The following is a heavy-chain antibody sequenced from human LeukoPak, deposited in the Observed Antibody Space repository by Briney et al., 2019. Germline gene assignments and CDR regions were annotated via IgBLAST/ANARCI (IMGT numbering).Heavy chain of an antibody. J-gene: IGHJ5*01. CDR1: GYTFTSYG. CDR3: ARAAMVRGVIMDWFDS. V-gene: IGHV1-18*04. CDR2: IIPYNRKT. Sequence: ASVNVSCKASGYTFTSYGISWVPQAPGQVLYLIGWIIPYNRKTNYAQPLQGRVTMNTDTSASTASMELRSLRSDDTAVYYCARAAMVRGVIMDWFDSWGQGTLVTVSS. D-gene: IGHD3-10*01.